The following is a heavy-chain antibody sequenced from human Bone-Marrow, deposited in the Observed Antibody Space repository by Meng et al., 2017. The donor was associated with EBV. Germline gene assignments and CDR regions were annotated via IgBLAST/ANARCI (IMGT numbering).Heavy chain of an antibody. J-gene: IGHJ5*02. Sequence: VRVVGCGGGAVRPGGSLGLSCAATGFTFDDYGMNWVRQVPGKGLEWVAGINWNGENTGYVDSVKGRFTISRDNAKNFLYLQMDSLRAEDTAFYHCARAGISIFWQHWFDPWGQGTLVTVSS. V-gene: IGHV3-20*01. CDR2: INWNGENT. CDR1: GFTFDDYG. CDR3: ARAGISIFWQHWFDP. D-gene: IGHD3-3*01.